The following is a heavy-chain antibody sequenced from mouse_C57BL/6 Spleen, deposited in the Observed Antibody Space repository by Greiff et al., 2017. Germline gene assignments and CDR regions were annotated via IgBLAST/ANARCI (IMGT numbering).Heavy chain of an antibody. J-gene: IGHJ2*01. CDR1: GFTFSSYT. D-gene: IGHD1-1*01. CDR2: ISGGGGYT. Sequence: DVMVVESGGGLVKPGGSLKLSCAASGFTFSSYTMSWVRQTPEKRLEWVATISGGGGYTYYPDSVKGRFTISRDNAKNTLYLQMSSLRSEDTALYYGARHGGSSSFVCFVYWGQGTHRT. V-gene: IGHV5-9*01. CDR3: ARHGGSSSFVCFVY.